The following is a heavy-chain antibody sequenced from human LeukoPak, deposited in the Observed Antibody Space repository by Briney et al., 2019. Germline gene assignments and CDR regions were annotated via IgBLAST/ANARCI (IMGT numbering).Heavy chain of an antibody. D-gene: IGHD1-14*01. V-gene: IGHV3-7*01. CDR3: TRDRSRAEDD. CDR1: GFTFIGHW. Sequence: PGGSLRLSCAAPGFTFIGHWMSWVRQAPGKGLEWVANINQGGSDKYYVDSVKGRFTISRDNANNLLYLQMNSLRCADTAVYYCTRDRSRAEDDWGQGTLVTVSS. J-gene: IGHJ4*02. CDR2: INQGGSDK.